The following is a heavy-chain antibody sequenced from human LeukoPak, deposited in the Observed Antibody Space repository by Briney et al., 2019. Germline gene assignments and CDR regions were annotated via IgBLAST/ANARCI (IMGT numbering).Heavy chain of an antibody. V-gene: IGHV1-18*01. CDR3: ARDRPIVVVPAAPNDFDY. CDR1: GYTFTSYG. Sequence: ASVKVSCKASGYTFTSYGISWVRRAPGQGLGWMGWISAYNGNTNYAQKLQGRVTMTTDTSTSTAYMELRSVRSDDTAVYYCARDRPIVVVPAAPNDFDYWGQGTLVTVSS. CDR2: ISAYNGNT. J-gene: IGHJ4*02. D-gene: IGHD2-2*01.